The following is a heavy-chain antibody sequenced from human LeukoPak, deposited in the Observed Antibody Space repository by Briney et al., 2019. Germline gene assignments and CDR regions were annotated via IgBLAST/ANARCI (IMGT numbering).Heavy chain of an antibody. CDR1: GGSISSHF. CDR2: IYNSGTT. CDR3: TRATQWLAFDY. D-gene: IGHD6-19*01. Sequence: SETLSLTCTVSGGSISSHFWSWIRQPPGKGLEWIGNIYNSGTTNYNPSLESRVTISVDTSKNQLSLQLTSVTAADTAVYYCTRATQWLAFDYWGRGTLVTVSS. J-gene: IGHJ4*02. V-gene: IGHV4-59*11.